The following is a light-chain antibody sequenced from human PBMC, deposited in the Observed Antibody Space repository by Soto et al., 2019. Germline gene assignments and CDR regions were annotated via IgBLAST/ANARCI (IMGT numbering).Light chain of an antibody. J-gene: IGKJ1*01. CDR1: QSVSSS. V-gene: IGKV3-15*01. CDR2: GSS. Sequence: TQSPGTLSLSPGERATLSCRASQSVSSSLAWYQQRPGQAPRLLIYGSSTRATGIPARFSGSGSGTEFTLTISSLQSEDFAVYYCQQYNNWPPWTFGQGTKVELK. CDR3: QQYNNWPPWT.